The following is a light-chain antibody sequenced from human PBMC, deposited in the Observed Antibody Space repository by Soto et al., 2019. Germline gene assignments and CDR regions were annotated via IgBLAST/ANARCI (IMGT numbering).Light chain of an antibody. V-gene: IGKV1-33*01. CDR1: QDISNY. CDR3: QKYDNLPIT. CDR2: DAS. Sequence: DIQMSQSPCFLSASVGDIVTITCQASQDISNYLNWYQQKPGKAPKLLIYDASNLETGVPSRFSGSGSGTDFTFTISSLQPEDIATYYCQKYDNLPITFGQGTRLEIK. J-gene: IGKJ5*01.